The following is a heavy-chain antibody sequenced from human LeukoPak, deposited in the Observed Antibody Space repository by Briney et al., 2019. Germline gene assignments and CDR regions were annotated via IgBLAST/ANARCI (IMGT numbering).Heavy chain of an antibody. Sequence: GSSVKVPCKASGGTFSSYAISWVRQAPGQGLEWMGGIIPIFGTANYAQKFQGRVTITADESTSTAYMELSSLRSEDTAVYYCARASGAYGTRAFDIWGQGTMVTVSS. CDR3: ARASGAYGTRAFDI. CDR2: IIPIFGTA. J-gene: IGHJ3*02. V-gene: IGHV1-69*01. D-gene: IGHD1-14*01. CDR1: GGTFSSYA.